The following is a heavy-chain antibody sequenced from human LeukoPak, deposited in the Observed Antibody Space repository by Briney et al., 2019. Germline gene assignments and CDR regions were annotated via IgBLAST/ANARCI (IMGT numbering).Heavy chain of an antibody. Sequence: SETLSLTCAVSGYSISSGYYWGWIRQPPRKGLEWIGSIYHSGSTYYNPSLKSRVTISVDTSKNQFSLKLSSVTAADTAVYYCAREFGGEVPAAIREAQIDYWGQGTLVTVSS. J-gene: IGHJ4*02. CDR2: IYHSGST. D-gene: IGHD2-2*01. CDR3: AREFGGEVPAAIREAQIDY. V-gene: IGHV4-38-2*02. CDR1: GYSISSGYY.